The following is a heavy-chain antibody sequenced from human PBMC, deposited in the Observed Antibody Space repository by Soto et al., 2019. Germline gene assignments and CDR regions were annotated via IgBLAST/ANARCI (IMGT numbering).Heavy chain of an antibody. CDR3: AKGQVGSIFGVVIFMDV. J-gene: IGHJ6*03. Sequence: GGSLRLSCAASGFTFSSYAMSWVRQAPGKGLEWVSAISGRGGSTYYADSVKGRFTISRENSNNTLYLQMNSLRAEDTAVYDCAKGQVGSIFGVVIFMDVWGKGTTVTVSS. V-gene: IGHV3-23*01. CDR1: GFTFSSYA. D-gene: IGHD3-3*01. CDR2: ISGRGGST.